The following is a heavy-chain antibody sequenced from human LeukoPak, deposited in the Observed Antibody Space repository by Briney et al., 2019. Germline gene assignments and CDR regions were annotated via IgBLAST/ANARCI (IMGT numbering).Heavy chain of an antibody. CDR1: GFTVSSKY. CDR3: AQGLAYIRFDN. CDR2: ISPSGDAT. J-gene: IGHJ4*02. Sequence: GGSLRLSCAASGFTVSSKYMSWVRQAPGKGLEWVSGISPSGDATFYADSVRGRFTISRDNSKNTVYLQMDSLRFEDAAVYYCAQGLAYIRFDNWGQGTLVTVSS. D-gene: IGHD1-1*01. V-gene: IGHV3-23*01.